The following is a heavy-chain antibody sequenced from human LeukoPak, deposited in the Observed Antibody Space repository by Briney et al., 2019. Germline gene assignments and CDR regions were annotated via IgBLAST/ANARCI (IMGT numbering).Heavy chain of an antibody. CDR1: GFTFSDYA. CDR3: ARDPAEADC. J-gene: IGHJ4*02. V-gene: IGHV3-69-1*01. CDR2: INSGGNT. Sequence: PGGSLRLSCAASGFTFSDYAMNWVRQAPGKGLEWVSSINSGGNTFYTDSVKGRFAISRDNAKNSLYLQMNSLRAEDTAVYYCARDPAEADCWGQGTLVTDSS.